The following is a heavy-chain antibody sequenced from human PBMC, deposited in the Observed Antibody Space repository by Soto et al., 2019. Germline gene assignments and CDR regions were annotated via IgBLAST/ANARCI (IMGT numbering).Heavy chain of an antibody. Sequence: PGGSLRLSCAASGFTFSSSAMSWVRQAPGKGLEWVAVISYGGSNKYYADSVKGRFTISRDNSKNTLYLQMNSLRAEDTAVYYCAKDVYDGSGYVDYWGQGTLVTVSS. J-gene: IGHJ4*02. CDR1: GFTFSSSA. D-gene: IGHD3-22*01. CDR3: AKDVYDGSGYVDY. V-gene: IGHV3-30*04. CDR2: ISYGGSNK.